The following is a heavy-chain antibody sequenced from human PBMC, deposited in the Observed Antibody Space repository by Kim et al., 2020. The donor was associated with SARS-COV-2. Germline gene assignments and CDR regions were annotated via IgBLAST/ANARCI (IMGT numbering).Heavy chain of an antibody. CDR1: GFTFDDYA. J-gene: IGHJ2*01. D-gene: IGHD6-19*01. CDR3: AKDLSSGWFYWYFDL. V-gene: IGHV3-43*02. CDR2: ISGDGGST. Sequence: GGSLRLSCAASGFTFDDYAMHWVRQAPGKGLEWVSLISGDGGSTYYADSVKGRFTISRDNSKNSLYLQMNSLRTEDTALYYCAKDLSSGWFYWYFDLWGRGTLVTVSS.